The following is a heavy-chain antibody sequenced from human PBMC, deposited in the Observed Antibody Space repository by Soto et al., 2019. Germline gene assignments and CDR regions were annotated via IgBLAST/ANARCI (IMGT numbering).Heavy chain of an antibody. J-gene: IGHJ5*02. CDR1: GGTFSSYA. V-gene: IGHV1-69*13. CDR2: IIPIFGTA. CDR3: ARSPTIQTRDDKFDP. D-gene: IGHD2-21*01. Sequence: GASVKVSCKASGGTFSSYAISWVRQAPGQGLEWMGGIIPIFGTANYAQKFQGRVTITADESTSTAYMELSSLRSEDTAVYYCARSPTIQTRDDKFDPCGQGTLVTFSS.